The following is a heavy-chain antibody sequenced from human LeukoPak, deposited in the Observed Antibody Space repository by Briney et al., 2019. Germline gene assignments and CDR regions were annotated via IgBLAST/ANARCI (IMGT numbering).Heavy chain of an antibody. J-gene: IGHJ4*02. D-gene: IGHD5-18*01. CDR1: GYSFTSYW. Sequence: GESLKISCKASGYSFTSYWIGWVRQMPGKGLEWMGIIDPSDSEARYTPSFQGQVTISVDRSLTTAYLQWNSLKASDTAMYYCARQTAMGRSGDYWGQGTLVTVSS. CDR3: ARQTAMGRSGDY. CDR2: IDPSDSEA. V-gene: IGHV5-51*01.